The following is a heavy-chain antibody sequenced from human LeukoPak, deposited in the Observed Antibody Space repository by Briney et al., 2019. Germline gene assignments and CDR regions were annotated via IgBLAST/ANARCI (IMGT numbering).Heavy chain of an antibody. CDR2: ISWNGGST. D-gene: IGHD4-11*01. CDR1: GFTFDDYG. J-gene: IGHJ2*01. CDR3: ARSMTTVNTGGYFDL. V-gene: IGHV3-20*01. Sequence: AGGSLRLSCAASGFTFDDYGMSWVRQAPGKGLEWVSGISWNGGSTGYADSVKGRFTISRDNAKNSLYLQMNSLRAEDTALYHCARSMTTVNTGGYFDLWGRGTLVTVSS.